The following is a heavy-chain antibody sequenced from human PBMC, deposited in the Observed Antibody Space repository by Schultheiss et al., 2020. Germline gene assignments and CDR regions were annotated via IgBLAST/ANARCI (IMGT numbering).Heavy chain of an antibody. CDR2: ISGSGGST. CDR3: AKDRAHIAVAGTDY. V-gene: IGHV3-23*01. Sequence: GESLKISCAASGFTFSSYWMHWVRQAPGKGLEWVSAISGSGGSTYYADSVKGRFTISRDNSKNTLYLQMNSLRAEDTAVYYCAKDRAHIAVAGTDYWGQGTLVTVSS. CDR1: GFTFSSYW. J-gene: IGHJ4*02. D-gene: IGHD6-19*01.